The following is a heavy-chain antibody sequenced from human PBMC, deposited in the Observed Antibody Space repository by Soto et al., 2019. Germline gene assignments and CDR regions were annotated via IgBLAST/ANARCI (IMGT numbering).Heavy chain of an antibody. CDR2: INIYGGGT. CDR3: ARALYYYDNSGFAF. V-gene: IGHV1-18*01. D-gene: IGHD3-22*01. Sequence: GPEVKKPGASVKVSCKASGYTFTSYGISWVRLAPGQGLEWMGWINIYGGGTNYAQKYQDRVTMTRDTSTNTVYLEMRSLTSDETAIYYCARALYYYDNSGFAFWGQGTLVTVSS. J-gene: IGHJ4*02. CDR1: GYTFTSYG.